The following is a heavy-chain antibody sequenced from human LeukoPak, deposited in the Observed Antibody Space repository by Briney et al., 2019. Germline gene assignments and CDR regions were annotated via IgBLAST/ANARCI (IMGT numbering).Heavy chain of an antibody. CDR3: ARDQHGSAMDV. V-gene: IGHV1-2*02. J-gene: IGHJ6*03. CDR2: INPNNGGT. Sequence: ASVKVSCKASGYTFTGYYMHWVRQAPGQGLEWLGWINPNNGGTNYAQKFQGRVTMTRDTSISTAYMELSSLRSEDTAVYYCARDQHGSAMDVWGKGTTVIVSS. CDR1: GYTFTGYY. D-gene: IGHD6-19*01.